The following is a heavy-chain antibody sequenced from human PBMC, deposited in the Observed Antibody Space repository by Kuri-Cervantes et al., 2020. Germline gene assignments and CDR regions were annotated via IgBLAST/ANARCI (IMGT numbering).Heavy chain of an antibody. D-gene: IGHD2-15*01. V-gene: IGHV1-46*01. CDR2: INPSGGST. CDR3: ARGPGYCSGGSCYPFDY. J-gene: IGHJ4*02. CDR1: GYTFTNYC. Sequence: ASVKVSCKASGYTFTNYCMHWVRQAPGQGLEWMGIINPSGGSTSYAQKFQGRVTMTRDTSTSTLYMELSSLRSEDTAVYYCARGPGYCSGGSCYPFDYWGQETLVTVSS.